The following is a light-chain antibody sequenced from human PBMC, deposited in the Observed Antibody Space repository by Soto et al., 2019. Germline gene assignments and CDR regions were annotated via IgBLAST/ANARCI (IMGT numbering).Light chain of an antibody. J-gene: IGLJ2*01. CDR3: ETWDRNTVV. CDR1: SGHSSYI. CDR2: LEDTGIY. Sequence: QLLLTQSSSASASLGSSVKLTCTLSSGHSSYIIAWHQQQPGKAPRYLMKLEDTGIYNKGSGVPDRFSGSSSGADRYLTISNLQFEDEADYYCETWDRNTVVFGGGTKLTVL. V-gene: IGLV4-60*02.